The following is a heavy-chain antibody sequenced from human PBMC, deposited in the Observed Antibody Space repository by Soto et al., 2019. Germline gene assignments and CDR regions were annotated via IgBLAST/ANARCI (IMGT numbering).Heavy chain of an antibody. J-gene: IGHJ4*02. CDR2: INAGNGNT. Sequence: ASVKVSCKASGYTFTSYALHWVRQAPGQRLEWMGWINAGNGNTKYSQKFQGRVTITRDTSASTAYMELSSLRSEDTAVYYCARVPSPRILTGLFGQFDYWGQGTPVTVSS. CDR1: GYTFTSYA. CDR3: ARVPSPRILTGLFGQFDY. V-gene: IGHV1-3*01. D-gene: IGHD3-9*01.